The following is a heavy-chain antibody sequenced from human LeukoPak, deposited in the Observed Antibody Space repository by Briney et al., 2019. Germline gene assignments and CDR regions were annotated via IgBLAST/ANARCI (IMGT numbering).Heavy chain of an antibody. CDR2: ISRNGNTI. CDR3: ARDDLLIGYYHPPDF. V-gene: IGHV3-11*04. Sequence: GGSLILSCAASGFTFSDYYMSWIRQAPGKGLEWVSYISRNGNTIYYADSVKGRFTISRDNPKNSLSLQTNGLRAEDTPVYYCARDDLLIGYYHPPDFWGQGTLVTVSS. CDR1: GFTFSDYY. D-gene: IGHD3-9*01. J-gene: IGHJ4*02.